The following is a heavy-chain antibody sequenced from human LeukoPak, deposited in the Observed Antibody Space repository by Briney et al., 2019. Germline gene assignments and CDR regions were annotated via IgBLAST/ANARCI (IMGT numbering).Heavy chain of an antibody. Sequence: SETLSLTCTVSGDSITSGHWSWIRQPPGKGLEWIGFIHYSGSPTYTPSLQSRVTISVDTSKNQFSLKLNSVTTADTAVYHRATGNSGYVSYWGQGILVIVSS. V-gene: IGHV4-59*01. CDR3: ATGNSGYVSY. CDR1: GDSITSGH. CDR2: IHYSGSP. J-gene: IGHJ4*02. D-gene: IGHD5-12*01.